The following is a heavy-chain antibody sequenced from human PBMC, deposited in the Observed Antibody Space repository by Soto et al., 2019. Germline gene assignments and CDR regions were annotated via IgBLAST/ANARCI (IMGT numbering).Heavy chain of an antibody. CDR2: IDKAGTDI. Sequence: LXLSCAASGFTFSNHSMNWVRQAPGKGLRWVSYIDKAGTDIYQADSEKGRFTIPKNKANNSLNLQMNSLGEQDTDVYYCARDLTGYATDVWGQGTTVTVSS. D-gene: IGHD2-2*01. V-gene: IGHV3-48*03. CDR3: ARDLTGYATDV. CDR1: GFTFSNHS. J-gene: IGHJ6*02.